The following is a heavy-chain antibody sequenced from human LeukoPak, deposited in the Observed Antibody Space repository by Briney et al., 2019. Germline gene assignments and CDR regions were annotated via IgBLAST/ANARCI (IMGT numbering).Heavy chain of an antibody. CDR1: GGSVSSGSYY. Sequence: PSETLSLTCTVSGGSVSSGSYYWSWIRQPPGKGLEWIGYIYYSGSTNYNPSLKSRVAISVDTSKNQFSLKLSSVTAADTAVYYCARETSHCITMVRGPTCRGYFDLWGRGTLVTVSS. CDR2: IYYSGST. D-gene: IGHD3-10*01. CDR3: ARETSHCITMVRGPTCRGYFDL. V-gene: IGHV4-61*01. J-gene: IGHJ2*01.